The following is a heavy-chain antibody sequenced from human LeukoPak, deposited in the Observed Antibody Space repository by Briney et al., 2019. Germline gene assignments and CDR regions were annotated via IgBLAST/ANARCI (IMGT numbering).Heavy chain of an antibody. CDR3: ARSIAVAGRDWFDP. Sequence: ASVKVSCKASGYTFTSYAMNWVRQAPGQGLEWMGWINTNTGNPTYAQGFTGRFVFSLDTSVSTAYLQISSLKAEDTAVYYCARSIAVAGRDWFDPWGQGTLVTVSS. CDR2: INTNTGNP. V-gene: IGHV7-4-1*02. D-gene: IGHD6-19*01. CDR1: GYTFTSYA. J-gene: IGHJ5*02.